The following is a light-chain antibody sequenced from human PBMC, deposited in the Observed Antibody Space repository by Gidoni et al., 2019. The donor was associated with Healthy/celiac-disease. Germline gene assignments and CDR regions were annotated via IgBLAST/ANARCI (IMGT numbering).Light chain of an antibody. J-gene: IGLJ3*02. CDR3: QSYDSSLSGWV. Sequence: QSVLTQPPSVSGAPGQRVTISCTGSSSNIGAGYDVRWYQQLPGTAPKLLIYGNSTRPSGVPYRFSGSKSGTSASLAITGLQAEHEADYYCQSYDSSLSGWVFGGGTKLTVL. CDR2: GNS. V-gene: IGLV1-40*01. CDR1: SSNIGAGYD.